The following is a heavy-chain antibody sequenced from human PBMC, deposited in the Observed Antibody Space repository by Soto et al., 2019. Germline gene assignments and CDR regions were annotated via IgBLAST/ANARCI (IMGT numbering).Heavy chain of an antibody. Sequence: QVQLVQSGAEVKKPGASVKVSCKASGYTFTSYGISWVRQAPGQGLEWMGWISAYNGNTNYAQKLQGRGTMTTDTSTSTAYMELRSLRSDDTAVYYCARAYGSGSYVVRYYYYYGMDVWGQGTTVTVSS. V-gene: IGHV1-18*01. D-gene: IGHD3-10*01. CDR2: ISAYNGNT. CDR1: GYTFTSYG. CDR3: ARAYGSGSYVVRYYYYYGMDV. J-gene: IGHJ6*02.